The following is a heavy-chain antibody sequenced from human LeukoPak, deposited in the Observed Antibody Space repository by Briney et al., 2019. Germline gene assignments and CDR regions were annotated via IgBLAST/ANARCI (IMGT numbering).Heavy chain of an antibody. D-gene: IGHD1-26*01. V-gene: IGHV1-46*01. CDR3: ARYVEVGATTDDY. CDR1: GYTFTSYY. CDR2: INPGGGST. J-gene: IGHJ4*02. Sequence: ASVKVSCKASGYTFTSYYMHWVRQAPGQGLEWMGIINPGGGSTNYAQKFQGRVTMTRDTSTSTVYMELSSLRSEDTAVYYCARYVEVGATTDDYWGQGTLVTVSS.